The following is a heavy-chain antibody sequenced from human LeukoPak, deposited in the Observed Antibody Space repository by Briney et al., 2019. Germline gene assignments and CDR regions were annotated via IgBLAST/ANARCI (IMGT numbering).Heavy chain of an antibody. CDR2: IKEDGSDK. CDR1: GFTFSNYW. CDR3: ATGGLDH. V-gene: IGHV3-7*03. J-gene: IGHJ4*02. Sequence: PGGSLRISCAASGFTFSNYWMSWVRQAPGKGLEWVANIKEDGSDKYYVDSVKGRFTISRDHAKDSLYLQMNSLRVEDTAVYYCATGGLDHWGQGALVSVSS. D-gene: IGHD3-16*01.